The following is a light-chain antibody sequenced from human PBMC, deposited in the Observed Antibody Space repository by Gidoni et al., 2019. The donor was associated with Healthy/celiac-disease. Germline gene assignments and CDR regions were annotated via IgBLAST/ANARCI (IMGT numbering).Light chain of an antibody. J-gene: IGKJ3*01. CDR2: GAS. Sequence: EIVLTQSPGTLSLSTVERATLSCRASQRVSSSYLPWYQHKPGQAPRLLIDGASSRDIGIPDRFSGSGSGTDFTLTISRLEHEDFAVYYCQQYGSSLFGPGTKVDIK. CDR1: QRVSSSY. CDR3: QQYGSSL. V-gene: IGKV3-20*01.